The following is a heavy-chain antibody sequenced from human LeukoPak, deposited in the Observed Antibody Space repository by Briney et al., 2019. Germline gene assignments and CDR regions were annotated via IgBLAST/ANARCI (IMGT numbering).Heavy chain of an antibody. CDR3: ARTGYCSSTTCYEGGWFDP. CDR1: GFTFSSYE. V-gene: IGHV3-48*03. D-gene: IGHD2-2*01. CDR2: ISSSGSTI. J-gene: IGHJ5*02. Sequence: GGSLRLSCGASGFTFSSYEMNWVRQAPGKGLEWVSYISSSGSTIYYADSVKGRFTISRDSAKNSLYLQMNSLRAEDTAVYYCARTGYCSSTTCYEGGWFDPWGQGTLVTVSS.